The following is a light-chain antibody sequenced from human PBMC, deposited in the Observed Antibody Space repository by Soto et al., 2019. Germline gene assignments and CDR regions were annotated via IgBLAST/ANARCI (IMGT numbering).Light chain of an antibody. CDR3: PTWGTGIQGV. V-gene: IGLV4-69*01. Sequence: QPVLTQSPSASASLGASVKLTCTLSSGHSSYAIAWHQQQPEKGPRYLMKLNSDGSHSKGDGIPDRFSGSSSGAERYLTISRLQSEDEADYYWPTWGTGIQGVFGGGTKLTVL. J-gene: IGLJ2*01. CDR1: SGHSSYA. CDR2: LNSDGSH.